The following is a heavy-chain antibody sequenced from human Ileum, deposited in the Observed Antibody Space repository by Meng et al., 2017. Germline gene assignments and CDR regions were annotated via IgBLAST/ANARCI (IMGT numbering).Heavy chain of an antibody. CDR1: SGSFTNNNYY. CDR2: IYYGGST. D-gene: IGHD3-22*01. Sequence: QLRLQESGPGLVKPSETLSLTCSVSSGSFTNNNYYWVWIHRPPGKGLEWIGSIYYGGSTYYNPSLKSRVTISVDTSKKQFSLKLTSVTAADTAVYYCASARYDNWGQGTLVTVSS. V-gene: IGHV4-39*07. CDR3: ASARYDN. J-gene: IGHJ4*02.